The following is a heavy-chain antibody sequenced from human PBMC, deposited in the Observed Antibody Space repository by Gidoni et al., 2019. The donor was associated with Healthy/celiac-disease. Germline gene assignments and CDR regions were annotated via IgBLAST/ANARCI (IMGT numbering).Heavy chain of an antibody. CDR2: ISWNSGSI. D-gene: IGHD6-6*01. J-gene: IGHJ4*02. Sequence: EVQLVESGGGLVQPGRSLRLSCAASGVTFDDYAMHWVRQAPGKGLGWVSCISWNSGSIGYADSVKGRFTISRDNAKNSLYLQMNSLRAEDTALYYCAKGGIAARPTPFDYWGQGTLVTVSS. V-gene: IGHV3-9*01. CDR1: GVTFDDYA. CDR3: AKGGIAARPTPFDY.